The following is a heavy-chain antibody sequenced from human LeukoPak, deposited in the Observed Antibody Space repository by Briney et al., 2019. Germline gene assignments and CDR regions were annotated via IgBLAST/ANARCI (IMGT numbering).Heavy chain of an antibody. V-gene: IGHV3-48*03. CDR3: ARAVAVPAGSWFDP. CDR1: GFTFRTYE. D-gene: IGHD2-2*01. CDR2: ISNSGSAV. Sequence: GGSLRLSCAASGFTFRTYEMNWVRQAPGKGLEWVSFISNSGSAVYYADSVKGRFTISRDNAKNSLYLQMNSLRAEDTAVYYCARAVAVPAGSWFDPWGQGTLVTVSP. J-gene: IGHJ5*02.